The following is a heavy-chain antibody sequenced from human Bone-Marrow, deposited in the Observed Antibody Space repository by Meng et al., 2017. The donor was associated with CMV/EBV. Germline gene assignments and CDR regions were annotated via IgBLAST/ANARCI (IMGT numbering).Heavy chain of an antibody. D-gene: IGHD3-10*01. Sequence: ASVKVSCKASGYTFTGYYMHWVRQAPGQGLEWMGWINPNSGGTNYAQKFQGRVTMTRDTSISTAYMELSRLGSDDTAVYYCASLPYYGSGSWTYYYYGRDVWGQGTTVTFYS. CDR2: INPNSGGT. CDR3: ASLPYYGSGSWTYYYYGRDV. CDR1: GYTFTGYY. V-gene: IGHV1-2*02. J-gene: IGHJ6*02.